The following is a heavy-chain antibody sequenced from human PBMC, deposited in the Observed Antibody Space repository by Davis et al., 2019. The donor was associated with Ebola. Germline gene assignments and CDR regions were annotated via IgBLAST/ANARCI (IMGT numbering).Heavy chain of an antibody. V-gene: IGHV3-23*01. D-gene: IGHD2-8*01. J-gene: IGHJ4*02. CDR2: ISGSGGDP. Sequence: GESLKISCAASGFTFSDYYMSWIRQAPGKGLEWVSRISGSGGDPHYADSVKGRFTISRDNSKNTLYLQMNSLRAEDTAFYYCARDVYASVDNWGQGTLVTVSS. CDR1: GFTFSDYY. CDR3: ARDVYASVDN.